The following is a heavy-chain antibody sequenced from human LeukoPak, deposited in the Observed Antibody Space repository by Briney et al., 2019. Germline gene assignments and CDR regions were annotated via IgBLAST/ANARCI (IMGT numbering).Heavy chain of an antibody. D-gene: IGHD1-26*01. J-gene: IGHJ4*02. Sequence: GRSLRLSCAASGFTFSSYAMHWVRQAPGKGLEWVAVISYDGSNKYYADSVKDRFTISRDNSKNTLYLQMNSLRAEDTAVYYCARATSGGGDYWGQGTLVTVSS. CDR1: GFTFSSYA. CDR3: ARATSGGGDY. V-gene: IGHV3-30*04. CDR2: ISYDGSNK.